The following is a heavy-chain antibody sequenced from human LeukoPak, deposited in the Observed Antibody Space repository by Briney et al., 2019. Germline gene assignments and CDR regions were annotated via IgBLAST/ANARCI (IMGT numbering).Heavy chain of an antibody. V-gene: IGHV4-34*01. CDR3: ARTTPGYSSSWYRPFDY. Sequence: SETLSLTCAVYGGSFSGYYWSWIRQPPGKGLEWIGEINHSGSTNYNPSLKSRVTISVDTSKNQFSLKLSSVTAADTAVYYCARTTPGYSSSWYRPFDYWGQGTLVTVSS. J-gene: IGHJ4*02. CDR1: GGSFSGYY. D-gene: IGHD6-13*01. CDR2: INHSGST.